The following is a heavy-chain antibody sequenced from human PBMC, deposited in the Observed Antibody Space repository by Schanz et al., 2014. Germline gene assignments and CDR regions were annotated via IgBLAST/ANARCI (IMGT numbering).Heavy chain of an antibody. J-gene: IGHJ4*02. Sequence: QVQLVESGGCVVQPGGSLRLSCAASGFTFSFYAMHWVRQAPGKGLEWVASIRYDESHEYYADSVKGRFTISRDNSKNTLYVQMNSLRPEDTAVYYCAKDEGYNYGYIFDYWGQGTLVTVSS. CDR3: AKDEGYNYGYIFDY. D-gene: IGHD5-18*01. CDR1: GFTFSFYA. V-gene: IGHV3-30*02. CDR2: IRYDESHE.